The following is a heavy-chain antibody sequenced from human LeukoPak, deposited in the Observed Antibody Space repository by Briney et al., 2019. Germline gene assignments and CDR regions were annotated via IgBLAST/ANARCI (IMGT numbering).Heavy chain of an antibody. CDR1: GYTFTNYY. CDR2: LNPSSGST. D-gene: IGHD5-24*01. Sequence: GASLKVSCKASGYTFTNYYMHWVRQAPGQGLEWMGILNPSSGSTAYAQKFQGRVTMTRDTSTSTVYTELSSLRSEDTAVYYCARDEATGWFDPWGQGTLVIVFS. V-gene: IGHV1-46*01. J-gene: IGHJ5*02. CDR3: ARDEATGWFDP.